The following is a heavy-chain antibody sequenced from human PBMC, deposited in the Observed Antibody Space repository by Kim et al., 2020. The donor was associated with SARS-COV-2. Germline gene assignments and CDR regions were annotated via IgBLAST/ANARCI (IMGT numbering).Heavy chain of an antibody. CDR2: IYYSGST. D-gene: IGHD3-16*02. V-gene: IGHV4-31*03. Sequence: SETLSLTCTVSGGSISSGGYYWSWIRQHPGKGLEWIGYIYYSGSTYYNPSLKSRVTIAVDTSKNQFSLKLSSVTAADTAVYYCARGPRGGVITFGGVIYGGIDDWGQGTLVTVSS. CDR1: GGSISSGGYY. CDR3: ARGPRGGVITFGGVIYGGIDD. J-gene: IGHJ4*02.